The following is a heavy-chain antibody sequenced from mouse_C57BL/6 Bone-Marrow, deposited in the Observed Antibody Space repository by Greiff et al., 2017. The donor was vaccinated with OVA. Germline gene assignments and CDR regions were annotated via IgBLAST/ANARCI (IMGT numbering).Heavy chain of an antibody. V-gene: IGHV1-80*01. J-gene: IGHJ3*01. CDR1: GYAFSNYW. CDR3: ARGAY. CDR2: IYPGDGDT. Sequence: VQGVETGAELVKPEASVKISCKASGYAFSNYWMNWVKQRPGKGLEWIGQIYPGDGDTNYNGKFKGKATLTADKSSSTAYMHLSSLTSEDSAVYFCARGAYWVQGTLVTVSA.